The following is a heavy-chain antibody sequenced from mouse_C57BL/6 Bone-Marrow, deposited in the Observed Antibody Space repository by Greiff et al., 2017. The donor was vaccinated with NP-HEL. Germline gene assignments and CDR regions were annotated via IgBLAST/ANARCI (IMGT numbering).Heavy chain of an antibody. V-gene: IGHV8-12*01. D-gene: IGHD1-1*02. CDR2: IYWDDDK. Sequence: QVTLKESGPGILQSSQTLSLTCSFSGFSLSTSGMGVSWIRQPSGKGLEWLAHIYWDDDKRYNPSLKSRLTISKDTSRNQVFLKITSVDTADTATYYCDRRLRDYDGFAYWGQGTLVTVSA. CDR1: GFSLSTSGMG. J-gene: IGHJ3*01. CDR3: DRRLRDYDGFAY.